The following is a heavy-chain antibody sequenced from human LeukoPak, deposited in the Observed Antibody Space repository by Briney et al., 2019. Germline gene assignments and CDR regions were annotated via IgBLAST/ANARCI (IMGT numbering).Heavy chain of an antibody. Sequence: GSSVKVSCKASGDTLSRYAIRWVRQPPGQGLEWMGGIIPIFNAANYAQKFQGRVTITADGSTSTAYMELASMRSEETAVYYCARDSPTMGFDYWGQGSLVTVSS. CDR3: ARDSPTMGFDY. J-gene: IGHJ4*02. CDR1: GDTLSRYA. D-gene: IGHD5-24*01. V-gene: IGHV1-69*01. CDR2: IIPIFNAA.